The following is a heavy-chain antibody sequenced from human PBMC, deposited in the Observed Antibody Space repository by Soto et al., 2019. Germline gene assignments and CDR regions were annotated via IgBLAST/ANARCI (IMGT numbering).Heavy chain of an antibody. CDR1: GFTFRSYA. D-gene: IGHD3-10*01. Sequence: EVQLLESGGNLVQPGGSLRLSCTASGFTFRSYAMHWVRQDPGKGLEWVSAISGSGGTTYYADSVKGRFTISRDNSKNTLYLQMISVRVEDTDVYHCEKDLVEYYGSGSHNCFDSWSQGTLFTFCS. J-gene: IGHJ5*01. CDR2: ISGSGGTT. V-gene: IGHV3-23*01. CDR3: EKDLVEYYGSGSHNCFDS.